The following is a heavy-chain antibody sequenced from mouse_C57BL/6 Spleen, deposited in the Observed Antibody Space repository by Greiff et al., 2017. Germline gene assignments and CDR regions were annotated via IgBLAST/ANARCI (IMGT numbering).Heavy chain of an antibody. J-gene: IGHJ4*01. CDR2: INYDGSST. CDR1: GFTFSDYY. V-gene: IGHV5-16*01. D-gene: IGHD1-1*01. Sequence: EVQVVESEGGLVQPGSSMKLSCTASGFTFSDYYMAWVRQVPEKGLEWVANINYDGSSTYYLDSLKSRFIISRDNAKNILYLQMSSLKSEDTATYYCAREGYGSSLYAMDYWGQGTSVTVSS. CDR3: AREGYGSSLYAMDY.